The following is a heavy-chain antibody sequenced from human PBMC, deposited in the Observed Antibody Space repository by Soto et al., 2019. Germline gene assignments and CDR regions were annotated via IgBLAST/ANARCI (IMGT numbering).Heavy chain of an antibody. Sequence: ESLKISCTGSGYSFTSYWISWVRQMPGKGLEWMGRIDPSDSYTNYSPSFQGHVTISADKSISTAYLQWSSLKASDTAMYYCARVTYYYDSSGYYPFNYWGQGTLVTVSS. J-gene: IGHJ4*02. CDR1: GYSFTSYW. V-gene: IGHV5-10-1*01. CDR3: ARVTYYYDSSGYYPFNY. CDR2: IDPSDSYT. D-gene: IGHD3-22*01.